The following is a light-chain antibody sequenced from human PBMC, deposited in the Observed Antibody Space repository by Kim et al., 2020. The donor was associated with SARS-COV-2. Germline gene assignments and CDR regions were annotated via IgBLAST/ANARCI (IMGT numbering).Light chain of an antibody. J-gene: IGLJ2*01. CDR1: KLGDKY. CDR2: QDS. CDR3: QAWDSSTV. V-gene: IGLV3-1*01. Sequence: SYELTQPPSVSVSPGQTASITCSGDKLGDKYACWYQQKPGQSPVLVIYQDSKRPSGIPERFSGSNSGNTATLTISGTQAMDEADYYCQAWDSSTVLGGGTKLTVL.